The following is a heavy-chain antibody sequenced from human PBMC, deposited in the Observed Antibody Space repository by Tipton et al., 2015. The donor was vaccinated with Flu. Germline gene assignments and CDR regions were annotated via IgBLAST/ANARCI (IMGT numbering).Heavy chain of an antibody. Sequence: SLRLSCAASGFTFSSYAMSWVRQAPGKGLEWASAISGSGGSTYYADSVKGRFTISRDNSKNTLYLQMNSLRAEDTAVYYCAKIPHIAAYFDYWGQGTLVTVSS. CDR2: ISGSGGST. CDR1: GFTFSSYA. V-gene: IGHV3-23*01. CDR3: AKIPHIAAYFDY. D-gene: IGHD6-13*01. J-gene: IGHJ4*02.